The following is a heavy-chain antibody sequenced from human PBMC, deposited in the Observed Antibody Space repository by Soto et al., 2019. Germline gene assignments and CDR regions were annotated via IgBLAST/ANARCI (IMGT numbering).Heavy chain of an antibody. J-gene: IGHJ4*02. D-gene: IGHD3-22*01. CDR3: ARDEVRYYDSSGYLGFDY. V-gene: IGHV1-3*01. CDR1: GYTFTSYA. CDR2: INAGNGNT. Sequence: ASVKVSCKASGYTFTSYAMHWVRQAPGQRLEWMGWINAGNGNTKYSQKFQGRVTITRDTSASTAYMELSSLRSEDTAVYYCARDEVRYYDSSGYLGFDYWGQGTLVTVSS.